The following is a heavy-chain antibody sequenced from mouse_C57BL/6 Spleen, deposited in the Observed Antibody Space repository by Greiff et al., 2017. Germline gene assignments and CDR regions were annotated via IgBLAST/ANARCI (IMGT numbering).Heavy chain of an antibody. CDR2: INPNNGGT. Sequence: DVQLQESGPELVKPGASVKISCKASGYTFTDYYMNWVKQSHGKSLEWIGDINPNNGGTSYNQKFKGKATLTVDKSSSTAYMELRSLTSEDSAVYYCARGDYAETDLDYWGQGTTLTVSS. J-gene: IGHJ2*01. CDR1: GYTFTDYY. D-gene: IGHD2-4*01. CDR3: ARGDYAETDLDY. V-gene: IGHV1-26*01.